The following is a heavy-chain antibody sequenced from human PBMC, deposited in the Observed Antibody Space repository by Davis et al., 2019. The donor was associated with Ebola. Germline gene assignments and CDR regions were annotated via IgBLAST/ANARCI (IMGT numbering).Heavy chain of an antibody. V-gene: IGHV1-18*01. CDR1: GYTFTDYD. CDR2: ISAYNGNT. D-gene: IGHD3-10*01. CDR3: ARDGSESYYYYYYMDV. J-gene: IGHJ6*03. Sequence: AASVKVSCKASGYTFTDYDINWVRQAPGQGLEWMGWISAYNGNTNYAQKLQGRVTMTTDTSTSTAYMELRSLRSDDTAVYYCARDGSESYYYYYYMDVWGKGTTVTVSS.